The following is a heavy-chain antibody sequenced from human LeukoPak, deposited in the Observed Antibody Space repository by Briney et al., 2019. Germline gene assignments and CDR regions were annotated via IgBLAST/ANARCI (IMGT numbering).Heavy chain of an antibody. CDR3: ARSRTRGIAVAGTNWFDP. D-gene: IGHD6-19*01. CDR1: GFTFNSYA. J-gene: IGHJ5*02. Sequence: GGSLRLSCAVSGFTFNSYAMMWVRQAPGKGPEWVSAIRGSGGGTEYADSVKGRFTISRDNAKNSLYLQMNSLRAEDTAVYYCARSRTRGIAVAGTNWFDPWGQGTLVTVSS. V-gene: IGHV3-23*01. CDR2: IRGSGGGT.